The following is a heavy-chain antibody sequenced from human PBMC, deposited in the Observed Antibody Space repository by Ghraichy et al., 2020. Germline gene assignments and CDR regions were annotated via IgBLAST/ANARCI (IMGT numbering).Heavy chain of an antibody. V-gene: IGHV3-48*02. CDR1: GFTFSYYS. D-gene: IGHD2-15*01. CDR2: ISSSGRTI. Sequence: GGSLRLSCAASGFTFSYYSMHWVRQAPGKGLECVSYISSSGRTIYYTDSVEGRFTISRDNAKNSLYLQMSSLRDEDTALYYCARGSDFFDATPPGPDYWGQGTLVSGSS. CDR3: ARGSDFFDATPPGPDY. J-gene: IGHJ4*02.